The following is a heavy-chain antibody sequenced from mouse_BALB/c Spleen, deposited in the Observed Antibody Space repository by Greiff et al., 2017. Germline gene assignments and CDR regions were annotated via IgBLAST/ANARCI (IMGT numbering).Heavy chain of an antibody. D-gene: IGHD2-3*01. Sequence: EVQGVESGGGLVKPGGSLKLSCAASGFTFSDYYMYWVRQTPEKRLEWVATISDGGSYTYYPDSVKGRFTISRDNAKNNLYLQMSSLKSEDTAMYYCARGDGYHFDYWGQGTTLTVSS. J-gene: IGHJ2*01. CDR3: ARGDGYHFDY. CDR2: ISDGGSYT. V-gene: IGHV5-4*02. CDR1: GFTFSDYY.